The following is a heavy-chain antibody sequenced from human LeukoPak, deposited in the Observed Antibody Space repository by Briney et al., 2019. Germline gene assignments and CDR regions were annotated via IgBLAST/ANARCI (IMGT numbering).Heavy chain of an antibody. CDR1: GFTFSSYS. D-gene: IGHD4-17*01. CDR2: ISSSSSYI. CDR3: AKDYGDYVLPIDY. J-gene: IGHJ4*02. V-gene: IGHV3-21*01. Sequence: GGSLRLSCAASGFTFSSYSMSWVRQAPGKGLEWVSSISSSSSYIYYADSVKGRFTISRDNSKNTLYLQMNSLRAEDTAVYYCAKDYGDYVLPIDYWGQGTLVTVSS.